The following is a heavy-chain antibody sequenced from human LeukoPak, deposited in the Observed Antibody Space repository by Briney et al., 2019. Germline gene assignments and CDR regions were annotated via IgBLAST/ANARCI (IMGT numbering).Heavy chain of an antibody. CDR1: GGSISSYY. D-gene: IGHD6-13*01. V-gene: IGHV4-59*01. CDR2: IYYSGST. Sequence: PSETLSLTCTVSGGSISSYYWSWIRQPPGKGLEWIGYIYYSGSTNYNPSLKSRVTISVDTSKNQFSLKLSSVTAADTAVYYCARSSGSRWHLGAYWGQGTLVTVSS. CDR3: ARSSGSRWHLGAY. J-gene: IGHJ4*02.